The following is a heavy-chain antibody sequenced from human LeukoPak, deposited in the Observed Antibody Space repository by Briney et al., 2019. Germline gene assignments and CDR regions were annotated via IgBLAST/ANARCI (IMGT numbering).Heavy chain of an antibody. J-gene: IGHJ3*02. V-gene: IGHV3-30*02. CDR1: GITLSSHG. CDR2: IPFDGSRQ. CDR3: AKAADNFDI. D-gene: IGHD3-9*01. Sequence: GGSLRLSCEASGITLSSHGMHWVRQAPGKGLEWMAFIPFDGSRQYYADSVKGRFIISRDNSKQTLYLQINNLRAEDTAVYYCAKAADNFDIWSQGTMVTVSS.